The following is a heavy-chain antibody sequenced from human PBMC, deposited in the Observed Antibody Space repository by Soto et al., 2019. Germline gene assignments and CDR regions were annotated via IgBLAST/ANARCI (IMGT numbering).Heavy chain of an antibody. CDR2: INPNSGGT. CDR1: GYTFTGYY. D-gene: IGHD6-19*01. CDR3: ARDIGSGPQYYFDY. J-gene: IGHJ4*02. Sequence: QVQLVQSGAEVKKPGASVKVSCKASGYTFTGYYMHWVRQAPGQGLEWMGWINPNSGGTKYAKKFQGWVTMTRDTSISTAYMELRRLRSDDTAVYFCARDIGSGPQYYFDYWGQGTLVNVSS. V-gene: IGHV1-2*04.